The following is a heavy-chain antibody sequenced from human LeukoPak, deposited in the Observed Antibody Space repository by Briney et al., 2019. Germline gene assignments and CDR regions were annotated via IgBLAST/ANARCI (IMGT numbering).Heavy chain of an antibody. CDR1: GGSITSGNYY. CDR3: ARDSSGTYYDAYFKY. Sequence: SQTLSLTCTVSGGSITSGNYYWGWIRQPAGKGLEWIGRIYTAGSTNYNPSLKSRVTMSVNTSKNQFSLKLNSVTAADTAVYYCARDSSGTYYDAYFKYWGQGTLVTVSS. CDR2: IYTAGST. V-gene: IGHV4-61*02. J-gene: IGHJ4*02. D-gene: IGHD1-26*01.